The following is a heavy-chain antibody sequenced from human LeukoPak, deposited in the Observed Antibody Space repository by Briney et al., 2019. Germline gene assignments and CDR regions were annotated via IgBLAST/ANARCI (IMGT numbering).Heavy chain of an antibody. Sequence: ASVKVSCKASGGTFSSYAISWVRQAPGQGLERMGGIIPIFGTANYAQKFQGRVTITADESTSTAYMELSSLRSEDTAVYYCATSPQSGYYAEWGQGTLVTVSS. CDR2: IIPIFGTA. J-gene: IGHJ4*02. CDR3: ATSPQSGYYAE. V-gene: IGHV1-69*13. D-gene: IGHD3-3*01. CDR1: GGTFSSYA.